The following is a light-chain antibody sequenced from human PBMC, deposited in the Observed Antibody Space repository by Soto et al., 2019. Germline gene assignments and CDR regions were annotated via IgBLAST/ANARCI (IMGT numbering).Light chain of an antibody. CDR3: LQHNSYLSWT. CDR2: DAS. CDR1: QNINNY. Sequence: DIQMTQSPSSLSASVGDRVTITCQASQNINNYLNWYQQKPGRAPKLLIYDASNLEAGVPSRFRGSGSGTEFTLTISSLQPEDFATYYCLQHNSYLSWTFGQGTKVDI. J-gene: IGKJ1*01. V-gene: IGKV1-33*01.